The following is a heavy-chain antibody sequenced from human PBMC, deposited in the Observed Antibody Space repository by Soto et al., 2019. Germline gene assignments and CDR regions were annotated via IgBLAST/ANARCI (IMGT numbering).Heavy chain of an antibody. J-gene: IGHJ6*02. CDR2: IYYSGST. D-gene: IGHD3-3*01. CDR1: GGSISSSSYY. V-gene: IGHV4-39*01. Sequence: PSETLSLTCTVSGGSISSSSYYWGWIRQPPGKGLEWIGSIYYSGSTYYNPSLKSRVTISVDTSKNQFSLKLSSVTAADTAVYYCARHGGKNYDFWSGYSSYYYYYGMDVWGQGTTVAVS. CDR3: ARHGGKNYDFWSGYSSYYYYYGMDV.